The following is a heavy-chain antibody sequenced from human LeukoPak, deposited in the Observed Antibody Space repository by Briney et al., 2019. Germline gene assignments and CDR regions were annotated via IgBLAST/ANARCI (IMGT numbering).Heavy chain of an antibody. CDR3: ARDPLA. CDR1: GFTFSSYA. D-gene: IGHD3-3*02. Sequence: GGSLRLSCAASGFTFSSYAMHWVRQAPGKGLEWVAVISYDGSNKYYADSVKGRFTISRDSSKNTLYLQMNSLRAEDTAVYYCARDPLAWGQGTLVTVSS. CDR2: ISYDGSNK. V-gene: IGHV3-30-3*01. J-gene: IGHJ4*02.